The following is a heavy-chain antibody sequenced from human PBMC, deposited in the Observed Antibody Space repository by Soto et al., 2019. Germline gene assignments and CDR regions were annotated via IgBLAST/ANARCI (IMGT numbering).Heavy chain of an antibody. Sequence: SETLSLTCTVSGGSISSYYWSWIRQPPGKGLEWIGYIYYSGSTNYNPSLKSRVTISVDTSKNQFSLKLSSVTAADTAVYYCARDHGDYIWGSYRLVAFDIWGQGTMVTVSS. V-gene: IGHV4-59*01. CDR3: ARDHGDYIWGSYRLVAFDI. CDR1: GGSISSYY. D-gene: IGHD3-16*02. J-gene: IGHJ3*02. CDR2: IYYSGST.